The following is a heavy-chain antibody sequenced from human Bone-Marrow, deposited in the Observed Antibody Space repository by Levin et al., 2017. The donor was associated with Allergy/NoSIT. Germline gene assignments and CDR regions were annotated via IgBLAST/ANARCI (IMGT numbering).Heavy chain of an antibody. CDR2: INTDGSDS. D-gene: IGHD2-2*01. Sequence: GGSLRLSCAVSGFTFSSKWMHWVRQAPGKGLVWVSRINTDGSDSNYADSVKGRFTISRDNAKNTLYLQMSSLRVEDTAVYYCARGGCSATSCLDYWGQGTLVTVSS. CDR3: ARGGCSATSCLDY. V-gene: IGHV3-74*01. J-gene: IGHJ4*02. CDR1: GFTFSSKW.